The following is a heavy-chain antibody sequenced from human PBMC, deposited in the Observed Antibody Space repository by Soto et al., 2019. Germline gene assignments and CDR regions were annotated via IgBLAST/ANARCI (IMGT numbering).Heavy chain of an antibody. CDR1: GYTFTSYY. J-gene: IGHJ6*02. V-gene: IGHV1-46*01. Sequence: GASVKVSCKPSGYTFTSYYMHWVRQAPGQGLEWMGIINPSGGSTSYAQKFQGRVTMTRDTSTSTVYMELSSLRSEYTAVYYCARESRSNAYYYYYGMDVWGQGTTVTVSS. CDR3: ARESRSNAYYYYYGMDV. D-gene: IGHD4-4*01. CDR2: INPSGGST.